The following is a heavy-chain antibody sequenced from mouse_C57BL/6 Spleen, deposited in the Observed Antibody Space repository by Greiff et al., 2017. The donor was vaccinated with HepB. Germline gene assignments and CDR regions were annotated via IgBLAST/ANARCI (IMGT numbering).Heavy chain of an antibody. Sequence: EVMLVESGPGMVKPSQSLSLTCTVTGYSITSGYDWHWIRHFPGNKLEWMGYISYSGSTNYNPSLKSRISITHDTSKNHFFLKLNSVTTEDTATYYCARPNYYGSLAWFAYWGQGTLVTVSA. CDR2: ISYSGST. V-gene: IGHV3-1*01. D-gene: IGHD1-1*01. J-gene: IGHJ3*01. CDR1: GYSITSGYD. CDR3: ARPNYYGSLAWFAY.